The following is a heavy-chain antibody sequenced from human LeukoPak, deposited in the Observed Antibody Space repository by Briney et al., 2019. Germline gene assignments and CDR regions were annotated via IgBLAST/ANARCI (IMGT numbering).Heavy chain of an antibody. J-gene: IGHJ5*02. CDR3: ARLRGATVAHNWFDP. V-gene: IGHV4-34*01. Sequence: GSLRLSCAASEFTFNSYWMSWVRQAPGKGLEWIGEMNHSGSANYNPSLKSRVTISVDTSKNQCSLRLSSVTAADTAVYYCARLRGATVAHNWFDPCGQGTLVTVSS. CDR2: MNHSGSA. D-gene: IGHD6-19*01. CDR1: EFTFNSYW.